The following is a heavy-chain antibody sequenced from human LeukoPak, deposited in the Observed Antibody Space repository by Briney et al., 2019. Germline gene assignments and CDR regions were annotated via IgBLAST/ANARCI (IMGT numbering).Heavy chain of an antibody. Sequence: GGSLRLSCAASGFTFSDYYMSWIRQAPGKGLEWVSYISSSGGSIYYADSVKGRFTISRDNAKNSLYLQMNSLRAEDTVVYYCARASQWLPTDYWGQGTLVSVSS. CDR2: ISSSGGSI. D-gene: IGHD6-19*01. CDR1: GFTFSDYY. CDR3: ARASQWLPTDY. J-gene: IGHJ4*02. V-gene: IGHV3-11*04.